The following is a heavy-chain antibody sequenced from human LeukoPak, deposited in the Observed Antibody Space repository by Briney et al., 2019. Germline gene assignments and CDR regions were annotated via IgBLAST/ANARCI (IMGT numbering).Heavy chain of an antibody. D-gene: IGHD6-13*01. V-gene: IGHV4-59*08. J-gene: IGHJ5*02. CDR1: GGSISRYY. Sequence: SETLSLTCTVSGGSISRYYWSWIRQPPGKGLEWIGYIYYSGSTNYNPSLKSRVTISVDTSKNQFSLKLSSVTAADTAVYYCARQRYSSSWYVRQVWDWFDPWGQGTLVTVSS. CDR2: IYYSGST. CDR3: ARQRYSSSWYVRQVWDWFDP.